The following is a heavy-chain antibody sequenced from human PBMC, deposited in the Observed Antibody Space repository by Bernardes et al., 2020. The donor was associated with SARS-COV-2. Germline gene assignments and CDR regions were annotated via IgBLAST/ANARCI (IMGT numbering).Heavy chain of an antibody. Sequence: SGHTLLKPTQTLTLTCPFSGFSLSPSGVGVGWIRQPPGKALEWLALIYWDDDKRYSPSLKSRLTITKDTSKNQVVLTMTNMDPVDTATYYCAHRSEYCSGGSCYTLNWFDPWGQGTLVTVSS. V-gene: IGHV2-5*02. CDR3: AHRSEYCSGGSCYTLNWFDP. CDR2: IYWDDDK. D-gene: IGHD2-15*01. J-gene: IGHJ5*02. CDR1: GFSLSPSGVG.